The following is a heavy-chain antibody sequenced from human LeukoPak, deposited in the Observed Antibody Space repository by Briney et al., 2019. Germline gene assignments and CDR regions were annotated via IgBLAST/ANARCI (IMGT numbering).Heavy chain of an antibody. J-gene: IGHJ4*02. CDR1: GGTFINHI. CDR3: ARGAVTRGYCSSNSCYEHGY. CDR2: IITNLDTG. Sequence: ASVKVSCKFSGGTFINHIISWVRQAPGQGLEWMGGIITNLDTGHYAPKFQGRVTITADESTSTAYMELSSLRSEDTAVYYCARGAVTRGYCSSNSCYEHGYWGQGTLVTVSS. V-gene: IGHV1-69*13. D-gene: IGHD2-2*01.